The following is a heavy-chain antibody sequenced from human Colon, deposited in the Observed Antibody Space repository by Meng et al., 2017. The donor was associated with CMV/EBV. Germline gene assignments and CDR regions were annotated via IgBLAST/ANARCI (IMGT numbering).Heavy chain of an antibody. CDR3: TRLGGSKPFDY. J-gene: IGHJ4*02. CDR1: GFTFRNYW. D-gene: IGHD3-16*01. V-gene: IGHV3-74*01. CDR2: INTDETRT. Sequence: GGSLRLSCVASGFTFRNYWMNWVRQAPGKGLVWVSHINTDETRTRYAGPVKGRFTISRDNAKNTVYLDMNSLRAEDTAVYYCTRLGGSKPFDYWGQGTLVTVSS.